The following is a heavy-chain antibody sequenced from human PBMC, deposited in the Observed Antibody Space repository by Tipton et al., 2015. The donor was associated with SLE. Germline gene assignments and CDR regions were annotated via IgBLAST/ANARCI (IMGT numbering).Heavy chain of an antibody. Sequence: QLVQSGVEVKKPGASVKVSCQASGYSFINYGITWVRQAPGQGLDWMGWISTNNGNTNYAQKFKGRVTMTTDTSTTTAYMQLTSLTSDDTAVYYCARGGGQLRYWGQGTLVTVSS. CDR1: GYSFINYG. J-gene: IGHJ4*02. CDR3: ARGGGQLRY. D-gene: IGHD6-13*01. V-gene: IGHV1-18*01. CDR2: ISTNNGNT.